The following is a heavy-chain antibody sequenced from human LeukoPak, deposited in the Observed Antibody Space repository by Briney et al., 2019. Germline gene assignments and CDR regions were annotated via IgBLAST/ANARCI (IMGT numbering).Heavy chain of an antibody. D-gene: IGHD4-17*01. CDR2: IRSKAYGGTT. CDR3: TRCYGDYEDYYYMDV. CDR1: GFTFGDYA. V-gene: IGHV3-49*04. Sequence: GGSLRLSCTASGFTFGDYAMSWVRQAPGKGLEWVGFIRSKAYGGTTEYAASVKGRFTISRDDSKSIAYLQMNSLKTVDTAVYYCTRCYGDYEDYYYMDVWGKGTTVTVSS. J-gene: IGHJ6*03.